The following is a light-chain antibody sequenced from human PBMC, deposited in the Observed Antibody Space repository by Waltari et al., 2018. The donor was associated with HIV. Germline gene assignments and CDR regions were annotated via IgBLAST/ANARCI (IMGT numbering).Light chain of an antibody. CDR2: LKSDGSH. Sequence: QLVLTQSPSASAFLGASVNITCTLNGGLSSYAIAWHQHQPEKGPRYLMKLKSDGSHNREDEIPDRFSASNSGADHHLTISSLQSEDEGYYYCQTWDTGPVFGGGTKLTVL. CDR3: QTWDTGPV. J-gene: IGLJ3*02. V-gene: IGLV4-69*01. CDR1: GGLSSYA.